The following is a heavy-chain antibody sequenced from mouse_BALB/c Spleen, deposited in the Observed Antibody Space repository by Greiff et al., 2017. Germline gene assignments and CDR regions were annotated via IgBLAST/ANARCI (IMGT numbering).Heavy chain of an antibody. CDR2: ISDGGSYT. V-gene: IGHV5-4*02. CDR1: GFTFSDYY. Sequence: EVHLVESGGGLVKPGGSLKLSCAASGFTFSDYYMYWVRQTPEKRLEWVATISDGGSYTYYPDSVKGRFTISRDNAKNNLYLQMSSLKSEDTAMYYCALLEGYAMDYWGQGTSVTVSS. J-gene: IGHJ4*01. CDR3: ALLEGYAMDY.